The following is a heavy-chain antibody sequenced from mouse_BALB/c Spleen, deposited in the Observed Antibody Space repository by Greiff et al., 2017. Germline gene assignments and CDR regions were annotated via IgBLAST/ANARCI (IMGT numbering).Heavy chain of an antibody. CDR3: ARGGYYYGSSYVAWFAY. D-gene: IGHD1-1*01. Sequence: EVQLQESGPSLVKPSQTLSLTCSVTGDSITSGYWNWIRKFPGNKLEYMGYISYSGSTYYNPSLKSRISITRDTSKNQYYLQLNSVTTEDTATYYCARGGYYYGSSYVAWFAYWGQGTLVTVSA. J-gene: IGHJ3*01. V-gene: IGHV3-8*02. CDR2: ISYSGST. CDR1: GDSITSGY.